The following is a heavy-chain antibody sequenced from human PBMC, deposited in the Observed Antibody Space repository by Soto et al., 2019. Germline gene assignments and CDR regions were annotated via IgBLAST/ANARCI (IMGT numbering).Heavy chain of an antibody. V-gene: IGHV3-30*18. CDR2: MSYDGREE. CDR3: AKARGGIQLWVALGS. J-gene: IGHJ5*02. Sequence: QVHLVESGGGVVQPGRSLRLSCSASGFIFSTYALHWVRQAPGKGLEWVAVMSYDGREEYYADSVKGRFTISRDNPKNTLYLQMNSLRAEDTAVYFCAKARGGIQLWVALGSWGQGTLVTVSS. CDR1: GFIFSTYA. D-gene: IGHD5-18*01.